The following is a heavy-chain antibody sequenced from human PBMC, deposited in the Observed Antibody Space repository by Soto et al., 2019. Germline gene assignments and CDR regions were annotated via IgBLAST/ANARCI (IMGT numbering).Heavy chain of an antibody. CDR1: GFTFSSYS. Sequence: EVQLVESGGGLVQPGGSLRLSCAASGFTFSSYSMNWVRQAQGKGLEWVSYISSSSSTIYYADSVKGRFTISRDNAKNSLYLQMNSLRAEDTAVYYCSRAKGDSPLSLYWGQGTLVTVSS. J-gene: IGHJ4*02. D-gene: IGHD2-21*02. CDR3: SRAKGDSPLSLY. CDR2: ISSSSSTI. V-gene: IGHV3-48*01.